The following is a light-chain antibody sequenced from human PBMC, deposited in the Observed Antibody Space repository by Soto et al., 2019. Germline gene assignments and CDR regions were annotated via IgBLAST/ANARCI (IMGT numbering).Light chain of an antibody. V-gene: IGKV1-12*01. J-gene: IGKJ3*01. Sequence: DIQMTQSPPSVSASGGDRVTISCRASQGISSWLAWYQHKPGKAPSLLIYSASTLYSGVPARFSGSGSGTDFTLTISCVQPEDFATYYCQQANSFPHTFGPGAKVDTK. CDR2: SAS. CDR1: QGISSW. CDR3: QQANSFPHT.